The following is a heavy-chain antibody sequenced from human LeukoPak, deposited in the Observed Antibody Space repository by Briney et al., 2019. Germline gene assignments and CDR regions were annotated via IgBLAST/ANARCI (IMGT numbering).Heavy chain of an antibody. D-gene: IGHD5-18*01. V-gene: IGHV3-74*01. CDR3: ARVVDTHFDY. CDR1: GFTFSSYW. Sequence: GGSLRLSWAASGFTFSSYWMHWVRQAPGKGLVWVSRIKSDGSTTTYADSVKGRFTISRDNAKNTLYLQMNSLRAEDTAVYYCARVVDTHFDYWGQGTLVTVSS. J-gene: IGHJ4*02. CDR2: IKSDGSTT.